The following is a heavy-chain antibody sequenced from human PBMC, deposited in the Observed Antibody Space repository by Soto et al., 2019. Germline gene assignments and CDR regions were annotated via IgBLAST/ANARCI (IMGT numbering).Heavy chain of an antibody. CDR3: ARAAFRSGYYGYYYGMDV. CDR1: GGTFSTHA. CDR2: IIPTLGTP. V-gene: IGHV1-69*01. Sequence: QGQLVQSGAEVKKPGSSVKVSCKASGGTFSTHAISWVRQAPGQGLEWLGGIIPTLGTPNYAQKFQGRVTVTADEYTSTAYMELSRLTSEDTAVYYCARAAFRSGYYGYYYGMDVWGQGTAVNV. J-gene: IGHJ6*02. D-gene: IGHD3-3*01.